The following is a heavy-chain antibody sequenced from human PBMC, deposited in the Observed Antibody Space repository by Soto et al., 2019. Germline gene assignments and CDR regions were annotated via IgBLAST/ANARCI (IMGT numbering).Heavy chain of an antibody. V-gene: IGHV3-13*01. D-gene: IGHD7-27*01. J-gene: IGHJ4*02. CDR1: GFTFSSYD. CDR3: ARGRKKTGGSPAIDY. CDR2: IGTAGDT. Sequence: GGSLRLSCAASGFTFSSYDMHWVRQATGKGLEWVSAIGTAGDTYYPGSVKGRFTISRENAKNSLYLQMNSLRAGDTAVYYCARGRKKTGGSPAIDYWGQGTLVTVSS.